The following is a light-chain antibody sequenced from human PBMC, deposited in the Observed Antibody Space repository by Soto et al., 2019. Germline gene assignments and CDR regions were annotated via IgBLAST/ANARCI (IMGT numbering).Light chain of an antibody. V-gene: IGKV1-8*01. J-gene: IGKJ5*01. Sequence: AIRMTQSPSSFSASTGDRVSITCRATQDIGTYLAWYQQIPGKAPKLLIYDASTLQTGVPSRFSGSGSGTDFTPTISYLQSEDFATYYCQQLNSYPITFGQGTRLEIK. CDR2: DAS. CDR3: QQLNSYPIT. CDR1: QDIGTY.